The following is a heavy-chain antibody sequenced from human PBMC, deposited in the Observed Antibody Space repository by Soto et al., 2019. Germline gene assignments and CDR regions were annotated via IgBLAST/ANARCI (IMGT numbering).Heavy chain of an antibody. J-gene: IGHJ4*02. CDR2: ISTYNGNT. Sequence: EASVKVSCKASGYTFTTSGISWVRQAPGQGLEWMGWISTYNGNTKYAQKLQGRVTMTTDASTSTAYMELRSLRSDDTAVYYCARVGASGSYDYWGQGTLVTAPQ. CDR1: GYTFTTSG. D-gene: IGHD1-26*01. CDR3: ARVGASGSYDY. V-gene: IGHV1-18*01.